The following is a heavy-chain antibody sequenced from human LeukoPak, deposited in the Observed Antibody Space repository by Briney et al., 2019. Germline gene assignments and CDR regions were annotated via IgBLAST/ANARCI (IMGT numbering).Heavy chain of an antibody. V-gene: IGHV3-21*01. CDR1: GFTFSSYS. Sequence: PGGSLRLSCAASGFTFSSYSMNWVRQAPGKGLEWVSSISSSSSYIYYADSVKGRFTISRDSAKNSLYLQMNSLRAEDTAVYYCARDYYYDSSANYGDHAFDIWGQGTMVTVSS. J-gene: IGHJ3*02. CDR2: ISSSSSYI. CDR3: ARDYYYDSSANYGDHAFDI. D-gene: IGHD3-22*01.